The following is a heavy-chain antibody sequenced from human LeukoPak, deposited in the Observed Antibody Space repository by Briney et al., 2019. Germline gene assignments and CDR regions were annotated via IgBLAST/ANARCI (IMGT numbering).Heavy chain of an antibody. D-gene: IGHD7-27*01. CDR1: GFTFSSYG. CDR3: ARRWLTGDHWVWYFDL. Sequence: GGSLRLSCAASGFTFSSYGMNWVRQAPGKGLEWVSSISSSSSYIYYADSVKGRFTISRDNAKNSLYLQMNSLRAEDTAVYYCARRWLTGDHWVWYFDLWGRGTLVTVSS. V-gene: IGHV3-21*01. J-gene: IGHJ2*01. CDR2: ISSSSSYI.